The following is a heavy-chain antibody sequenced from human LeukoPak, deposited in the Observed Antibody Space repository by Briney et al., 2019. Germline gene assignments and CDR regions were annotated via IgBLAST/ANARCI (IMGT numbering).Heavy chain of an antibody. V-gene: IGHV4-39*01. D-gene: IGHD2-2*02. Sequence: PSETLSLTCTVSGGSISSSSYYWGWIRQPPGKGLEWIGSIYYSGSTYHNPSLKSRVTISVDTPKNQFSLKLSSVTAADTAVYYCARHRDCSSTSCYIRREDAFDIWGQGTMVTVSS. CDR3: ARHRDCSSTSCYIRREDAFDI. CDR2: IYYSGST. J-gene: IGHJ3*02. CDR1: GGSISSSSYY.